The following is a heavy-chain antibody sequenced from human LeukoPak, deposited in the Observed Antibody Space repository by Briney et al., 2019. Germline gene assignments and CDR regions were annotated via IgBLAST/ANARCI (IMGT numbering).Heavy chain of an antibody. CDR1: GFTFSSYG. CDR3: AKDARYCSGGSCNYYYYYMDV. J-gene: IGHJ6*03. V-gene: IGHV3-30*02. D-gene: IGHD2-15*01. Sequence: GGSLRLSCAASGFTFSSYGIHWVRQAPGKGLEWVAFIRYDGSNKYYADSVKGRFTISRDNSKNTLYLQMNSLRAEDTAVYYCAKDARYCSGGSCNYYYYYMDVWGKGTTVTISS. CDR2: IRYDGSNK.